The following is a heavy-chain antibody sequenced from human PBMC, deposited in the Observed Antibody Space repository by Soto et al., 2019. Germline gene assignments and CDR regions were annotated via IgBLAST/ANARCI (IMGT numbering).Heavy chain of an antibody. CDR2: IYPGDSDT. J-gene: IGHJ4*02. D-gene: IGHD3-10*01. CDR1: GYSFSTYW. V-gene: IGHV5-51*01. Sequence: PGESLKISCKASGYSFSTYWIGWVRQMPGKGLEWMGIIYPGDSDTRSSPSFQGQVTISVDKSINTAYLQWSSLKASDTAMYYCARSSGIIREPTTIGPPGLFDYWGQGTPVTVSS. CDR3: ARSSGIIREPTTIGPPGLFDY.